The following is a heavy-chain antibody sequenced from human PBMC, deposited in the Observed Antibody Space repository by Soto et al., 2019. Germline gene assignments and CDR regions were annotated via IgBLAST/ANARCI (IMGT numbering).Heavy chain of an antibody. V-gene: IGHV1-2*04. CDR3: AIAPQLAARELDY. CDR1: GYTFTGYY. Sequence: QVQLVQSGAEVKKPGASVKVSCKASGYTFTGYYLHWVRQAPGQGLEGMGWINPNSGGTNYAQKFQGWVTMTRDTSSSTASMELSRLRSDDTDVYYCAIAPQLAARELDYWGQGTLVTVSS. J-gene: IGHJ4*02. CDR2: INPNSGGT. D-gene: IGHD6-6*01.